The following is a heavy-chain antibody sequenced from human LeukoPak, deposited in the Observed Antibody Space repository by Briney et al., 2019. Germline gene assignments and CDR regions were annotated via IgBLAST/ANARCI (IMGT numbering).Heavy chain of an antibody. CDR1: GVTIGNYY. CDR3: ARPGVGSGRYGAFDV. Sequence: SQTLSLTCTASGVTIGNYYWSWIRQPPGKGLEWLGYIYYSGSTNYNPSLESRVTMSVDTSKNQFSLSLRSMTAADTAVYYCARPGVGSGRYGAFDVWGQGTMVTVSS. V-gene: IGHV4-59*08. D-gene: IGHD5-18*01. CDR2: IYYSGST. J-gene: IGHJ3*01.